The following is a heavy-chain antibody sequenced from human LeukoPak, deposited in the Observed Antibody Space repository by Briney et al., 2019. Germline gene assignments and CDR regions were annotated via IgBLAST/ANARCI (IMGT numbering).Heavy chain of an antibody. CDR1: GGTFSSYA. J-gene: IGHJ4*02. D-gene: IGHD3-22*01. V-gene: IGHV1-69*04. CDR3: ARMNGLIDGWTDY. CDR2: IIPILGIA. Sequence: SVKVSCKASGGTFSSYAISWVRQAPGQGLEWMGRIIPILGIANYAQKFQGRVTITADKSTSTAYMELSSLRSEDTAVYYCARMNGLIDGWTDYWGQGTLVTVSS.